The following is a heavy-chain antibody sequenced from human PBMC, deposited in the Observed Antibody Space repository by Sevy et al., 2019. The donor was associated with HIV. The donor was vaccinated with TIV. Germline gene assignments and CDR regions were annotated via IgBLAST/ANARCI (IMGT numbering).Heavy chain of an antibody. CDR1: GFSFSSHG. CDR3: ARDRGYSSGWYLGAY. J-gene: IGHJ4*02. V-gene: IGHV3-30*03. CDR2: ISFDGSEE. Sequence: GGSLRLSCAASGFSFSSHGMHWVRQAPGKGLEWVAVISFDGSEEYKADSVKGRFTISRDNSKNTLYLQMNSLRAEDTAVYYCARDRGYSSGWYLGAYWGQGTLVTVSS. D-gene: IGHD6-19*01.